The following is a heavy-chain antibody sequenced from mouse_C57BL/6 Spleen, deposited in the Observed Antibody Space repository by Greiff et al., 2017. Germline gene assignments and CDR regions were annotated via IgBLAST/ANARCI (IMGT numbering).Heavy chain of an antibody. CDR2: INYDGSST. Sequence: EVKLVESEGGLVQPGSSMKLSCTASGFTFSDYYMAWVRQVPEKGLEWVANINYDGSSTYYLDSLKSRFIISRDNAKNILYLQMSSLKSEDTATYYCARAPYYYGWYYFDYWGQGTTLTVSS. CDR1: GFTFSDYY. J-gene: IGHJ2*01. CDR3: ARAPYYYGWYYFDY. D-gene: IGHD1-1*01. V-gene: IGHV5-16*01.